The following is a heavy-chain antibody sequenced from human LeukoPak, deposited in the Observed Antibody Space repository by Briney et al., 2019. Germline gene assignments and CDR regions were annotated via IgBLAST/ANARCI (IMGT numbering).Heavy chain of an antibody. V-gene: IGHV3-74*01. Sequence: GRSLRLSCAAAGLPFANTWLHWVRQAPGRGLVWVSLINNDGSTTHYADSVKGRFTISRDNAKNTVYLQMNSLRAEDTAVYYCAIGGTYGSGSWGQGTLVTVSS. CDR2: INNDGSTT. J-gene: IGHJ4*02. D-gene: IGHD3-10*01. CDR1: GLPFANTW. CDR3: AIGGTYGSGS.